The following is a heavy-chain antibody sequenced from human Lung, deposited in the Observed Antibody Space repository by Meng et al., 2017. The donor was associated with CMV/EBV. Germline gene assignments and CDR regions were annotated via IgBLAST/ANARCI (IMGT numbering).Heavy chain of an antibody. D-gene: IGHD6-19*01. J-gene: IGHJ5*02. CDR2: IYYSRST. Sequence: GGLLRSRRYCWGWLRPPPGKGLEWIGSIYYSRSTYYNPSLKSRVTISVDTSKNQFSLKLSSVTAADTAVYYCARRGQWLVNNWFDPWGQGTLVTVSS. CDR1: GGLLRSRRYC. CDR3: ARRGQWLVNNWFDP. V-gene: IGHV4-39*01.